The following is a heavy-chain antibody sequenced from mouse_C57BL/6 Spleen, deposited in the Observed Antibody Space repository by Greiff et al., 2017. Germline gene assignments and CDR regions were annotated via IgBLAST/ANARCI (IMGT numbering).Heavy chain of an antibody. Sequence: VKLMESGPGLVAPSQSLSITCTVSGFSLTSYGVDWVRQSPGKGLEWLGVIWGVGSTNYNSALKSRLSISKDNSKSQVFLKMNSLQTDDTAMYYCATLSYGSSWFAYWGQGTLVTVSA. D-gene: IGHD1-1*01. CDR2: IWGVGST. CDR1: GFSLTSYG. J-gene: IGHJ3*01. V-gene: IGHV2-6*01. CDR3: ATLSYGSSWFAY.